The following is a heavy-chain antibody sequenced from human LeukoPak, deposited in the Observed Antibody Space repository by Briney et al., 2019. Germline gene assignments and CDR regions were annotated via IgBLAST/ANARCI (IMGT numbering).Heavy chain of an antibody. D-gene: IGHD1-26*01. Sequence: ASVRVSCRTSGYTFTDYGISWVRRAPGQRLEWLGWISTFSAKTNYAQSLRGRVSMTTDTSTTTAYMELSSLRSEDTAVYYCARADTGRVNWFDPWGQGTLVTVSS. CDR3: ARADTGRVNWFDP. J-gene: IGHJ5*02. V-gene: IGHV1-18*04. CDR1: GYTFTDYG. CDR2: ISTFSAKT.